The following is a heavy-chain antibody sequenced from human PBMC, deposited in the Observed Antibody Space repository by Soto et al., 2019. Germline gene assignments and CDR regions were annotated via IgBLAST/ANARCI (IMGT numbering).Heavy chain of an antibody. CDR2: IIPIFGTA. D-gene: IGHD3-22*01. CDR3: ARIWRYDSSGYAYGMDV. CDR1: GGTFSSYA. V-gene: IGHV1-69*13. J-gene: IGHJ6*02. Sequence: ASVKVSCKASGGTFSSYAISWVRQAPGQGLEWMGGIIPIFGTANYAQKFQGRVTITADESTSTAYMELSSLRSEDTAVYYCARIWRYDSSGYAYGMDVWGQGTTVTVSS.